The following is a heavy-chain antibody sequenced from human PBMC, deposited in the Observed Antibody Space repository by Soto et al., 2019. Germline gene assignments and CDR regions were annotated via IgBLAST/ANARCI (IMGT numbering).Heavy chain of an antibody. CDR3: ARETFIPAADHFDS. CDR2: IYPGDSDA. CDR1: GFTFVSHW. J-gene: IGHJ4*02. V-gene: IGHV5-51*01. Sequence: EVQLVQSGAEVKKPGESLTISCKGSGFTFVSHWIGWVRQVPGKGLEWMGTIYPGDSDARYSPSFQGLVTMSADKSINPVYLRWSSLQASDSGIYFCARETFIPAADHFDSWGQGTPVTVSS. D-gene: IGHD6-13*01.